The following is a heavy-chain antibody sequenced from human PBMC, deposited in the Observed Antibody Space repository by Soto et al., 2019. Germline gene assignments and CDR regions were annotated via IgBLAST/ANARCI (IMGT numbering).Heavy chain of an antibody. J-gene: IGHJ4*02. CDR3: ARSHYTYGLLIDY. D-gene: IGHD2-8*01. V-gene: IGHV4-39*01. CDR1: GDSITTNGYY. CDR2: VYSTGST. Sequence: SETLSLTCSVSGDSITTNGYYWGWIRQPPGKGLQWIGNVYSTGSTFSHPSLTSRVFISVDTSKNKFSLRLTSVTAADTAVYCCARSHYTYGLLIDYWGPGIMVTVSS.